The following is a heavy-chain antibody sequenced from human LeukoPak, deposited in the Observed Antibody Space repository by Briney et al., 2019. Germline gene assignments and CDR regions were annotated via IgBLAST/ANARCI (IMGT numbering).Heavy chain of an antibody. CDR2: IYYSGST. Sequence: PSETLSLTCTVSGGSISSSSYYWGWIRQPPGKGLEWIGSIYYSGSTYYNPSLKSRVTISVDTSKNQFSLKLSSVTAADTAVYYCARWGYSSSWEAWFDPWGQGTLVTVSS. D-gene: IGHD6-13*01. J-gene: IGHJ5*02. CDR3: ARWGYSSSWEAWFDP. V-gene: IGHV4-39*01. CDR1: GGSISSSSYY.